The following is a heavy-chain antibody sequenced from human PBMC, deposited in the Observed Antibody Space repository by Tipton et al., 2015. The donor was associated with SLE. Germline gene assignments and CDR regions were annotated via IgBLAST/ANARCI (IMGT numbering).Heavy chain of an antibody. J-gene: IGHJ4*02. Sequence: LRLSCTVSGGSISSYYWSWIRQPPGKGLEWIGYIYYTGNTNYNPSLESRVTISVDTSKNQFSLKLTSGTAADTAVYYCARHSWEQPFDNWGQGTLVTVSS. D-gene: IGHD1/OR15-1a*01. CDR1: GGSISSYY. CDR2: IYYTGNT. CDR3: ARHSWEQPFDN. V-gene: IGHV4-59*08.